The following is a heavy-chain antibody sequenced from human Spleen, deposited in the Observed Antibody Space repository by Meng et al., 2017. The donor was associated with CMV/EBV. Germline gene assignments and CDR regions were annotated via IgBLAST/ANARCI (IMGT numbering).Heavy chain of an antibody. CDR2: IFPVFGTP. D-gene: IGHD6-19*01. CDR3: AGSLGQDTWYKSGLDY. CDR1: GGTFKNYA. V-gene: IGHV1-69*05. Sequence: GGTFKNYAITWVRQAPEQGLEWVGAIFPVFGTPTYAHKFRSRSTIITDESTNTAYMELSSLTSEDTTVYYCAGSLGQDTWYKSGLDYWGQGTLVTVSS. J-gene: IGHJ4*02.